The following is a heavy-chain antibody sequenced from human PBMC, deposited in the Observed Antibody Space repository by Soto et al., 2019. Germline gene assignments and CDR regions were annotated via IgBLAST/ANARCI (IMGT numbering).Heavy chain of an antibody. Sequence: GASVKVSCKASRYTFFAYYMNWVRQAPGQGLEWMGWINPNTGVTNYAQKFQGRVTPTRDTSITTAYMELNSLRPDDTAVYYCARGVKGSGSGSYQVSWFDPWGQGTLVTVSS. V-gene: IGHV1-2*02. CDR3: ARGVKGSGSGSYQVSWFDP. CDR1: RYTFFAYY. CDR2: INPNTGVT. D-gene: IGHD3-10*01. J-gene: IGHJ5*02.